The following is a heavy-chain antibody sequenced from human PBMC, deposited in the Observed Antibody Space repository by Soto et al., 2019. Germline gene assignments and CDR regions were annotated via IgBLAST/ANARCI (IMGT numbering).Heavy chain of an antibody. V-gene: IGHV3-23*01. CDR3: AKEHGQLGIVGNLYFDY. CDR2: ISGSGGST. J-gene: IGHJ4*02. Sequence: PGGSLRLSCAASGFTFSSYAMSWVRQAPGKGLEWVSAISGSGGSTYYADSVKGRFTISRDNSKNTLYLQMNSLRAEDTAVYYCAKEHGQLGIVGNLYFDYWGQGTLVTVS. D-gene: IGHD1-26*01. CDR1: GFTFSSYA.